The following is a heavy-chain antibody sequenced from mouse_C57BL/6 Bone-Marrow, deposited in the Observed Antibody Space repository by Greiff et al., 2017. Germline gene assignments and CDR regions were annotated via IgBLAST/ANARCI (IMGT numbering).Heavy chain of an antibody. CDR2: IHPNSGST. D-gene: IGHD4-1*02. V-gene: IGHV1-64*01. CDR3: ASSTGTAYWYFDV. Sequence: VQLQQPGAELVKPGASVKLSCKASGYTFTSYWMHWVKQRPGQGLEWIGMIHPNSGSTTYNEKFKSKATLTVDKSSSTAYMQLSNLTSEDSAVXYCASSTGTAYWYFDVWGTGTTVTVSS. J-gene: IGHJ1*03. CDR1: GYTFTSYW.